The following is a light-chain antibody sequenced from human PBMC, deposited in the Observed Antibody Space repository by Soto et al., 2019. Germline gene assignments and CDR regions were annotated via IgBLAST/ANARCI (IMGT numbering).Light chain of an antibody. CDR2: DAS. V-gene: IGKV3-11*01. CDR1: QSVSYH. J-gene: IGKJ4*01. Sequence: EVILTQFPANLSLSPGESATLSCRASQSVSYHLAWYQQKPGQAPRLLIYDASNRAPGIPPRFSGGGSGTDFTLTIRSLESEDSAIYYCQQRSRWPALTFGGGTKVEI. CDR3: QQRSRWPALT.